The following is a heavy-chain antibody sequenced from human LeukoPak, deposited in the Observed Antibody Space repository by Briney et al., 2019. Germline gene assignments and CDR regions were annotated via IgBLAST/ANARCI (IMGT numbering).Heavy chain of an antibody. CDR2: ISGSSGMI. D-gene: IGHD3-10*01. V-gene: IGHV3-48*02. CDR1: GFTFSAYR. CDR3: ARYFGDPQGMDV. Sequence: PGGSLSLSCAASGFTFSAYRMNWVRQAPGKGLEWVAYISGSSGMIYYADSVRGRFTISRDNAKNSLCLQMNSLRDEDTAVYYCARYFGDPQGMDVWGQGTTVTVTS. J-gene: IGHJ6*02.